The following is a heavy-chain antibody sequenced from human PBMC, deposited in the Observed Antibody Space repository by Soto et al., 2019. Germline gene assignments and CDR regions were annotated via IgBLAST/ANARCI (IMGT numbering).Heavy chain of an antibody. CDR2: ICHGGGA. CDR1: GGSFSGYC. Sequence: SETLSLTCAVYGGSFSGYCWSWIRQTPGERLEWVGDICHGGGANYNPSLKSRVSFSMDPSKNQFSLKLNSVMAADTAVYYCAGYSNSWSKYVKHWGRGSLVTVS. J-gene: IGHJ1*01. CDR3: AGYSNSWSKYVKH. D-gene: IGHD6-13*01. V-gene: IGHV4-34*01.